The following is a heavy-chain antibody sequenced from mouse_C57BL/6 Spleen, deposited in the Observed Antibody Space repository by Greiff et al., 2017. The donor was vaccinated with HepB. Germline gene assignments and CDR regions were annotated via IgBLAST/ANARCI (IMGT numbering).Heavy chain of an antibody. D-gene: IGHD1-1*01. CDR3: ARWYENGSSRYYEV. CDR1: GYTFTDYY. J-gene: IGHJ1*03. V-gene: IGHV1-19*01. CDR2: INPYNGGT. Sequence: VQLQQSGPVLVKPGASVKMSCKASGYTFTDYYMNWVKQSHGKSLEWIGVINPYNGGTSYNQKFKGKATLTVDKSSSKAYMKLNRLTSEDSAVYYCARWYENGSSRYYEVWGTGSTVTGAS.